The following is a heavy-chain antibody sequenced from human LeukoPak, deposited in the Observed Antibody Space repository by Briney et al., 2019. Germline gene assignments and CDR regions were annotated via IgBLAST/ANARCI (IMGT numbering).Heavy chain of an antibody. CDR2: IYTSGST. CDR1: GGSISSYY. J-gene: IGHJ4*02. CDR3: ARDFRDYDFWSGSGGFYYFDY. D-gene: IGHD3-3*01. Sequence: PSETLSLTCTVSGGSISSYYWSWIRQPAGKGLEWIGRIYTSGSTNYNPSLKSRVTMSVDTSKNQLSLKLSSVTAADTAVYYCARDFRDYDFWSGSGGFYYFDYWGQGTLVTVSS. V-gene: IGHV4-4*07.